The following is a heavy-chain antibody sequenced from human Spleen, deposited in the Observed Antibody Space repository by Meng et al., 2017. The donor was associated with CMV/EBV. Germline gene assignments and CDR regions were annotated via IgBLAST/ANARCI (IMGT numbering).Heavy chain of an antibody. CDR1: TFTFSSDW. J-gene: IGHJ6*02. V-gene: IGHV3-7*03. Sequence: GGSLRLSCVASTFTFSSDWMTWVRQAPGKGLECVATIKKDGSEKYYVDSVKGRFTVSRDNAKNSLYLQMNSLRADDTALYYCAKVHFDSGSYYYYYGMDVWGQGTTVTVSS. CDR3: AKVHFDSGSYYYYYGMDV. CDR2: IKKDGSEK. D-gene: IGHD1-26*01.